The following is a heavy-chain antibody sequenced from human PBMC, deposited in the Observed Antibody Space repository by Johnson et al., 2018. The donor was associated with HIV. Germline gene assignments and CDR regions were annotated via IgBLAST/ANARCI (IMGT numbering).Heavy chain of an antibody. Sequence: QVQLVESGGGLVQSGESLRLSCAASGITVNTNYMSWVRRAPGKGLEWVAFIRYDGSNRYYADSVKGRFTISRDNSKNTLYLQMNSLRAEDTAVYYCARAPNYYYDSSGYGGAFDIWGQGTMVTVSS. J-gene: IGHJ3*02. CDR3: ARAPNYYYDSSGYGGAFDI. CDR1: GITVNTNY. V-gene: IGHV3-30*02. CDR2: IRYDGSNR. D-gene: IGHD3-22*01.